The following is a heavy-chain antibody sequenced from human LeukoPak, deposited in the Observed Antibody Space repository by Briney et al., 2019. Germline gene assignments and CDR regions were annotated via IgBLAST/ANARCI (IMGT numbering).Heavy chain of an antibody. D-gene: IGHD2-2*01. J-gene: IGHJ4*02. V-gene: IGHV3-7*05. Sequence: SGGSLRLSCAASGFTFSSYWMTWVRQAPGKGLEWVANIKEDGSEKYYVDSVKGRFTISRDNTKNSLYLQMNSPRAEDTAVYYCATDRQLFYWGQGTLVTVSS. CDR1: GFTFSSYW. CDR3: ATDRQLFY. CDR2: IKEDGSEK.